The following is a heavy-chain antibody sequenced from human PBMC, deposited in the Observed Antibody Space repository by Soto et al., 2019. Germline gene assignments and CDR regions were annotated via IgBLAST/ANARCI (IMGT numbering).Heavy chain of an antibody. CDR3: AKTAGDSPLYWYFDL. CDR2: ISYDGSNK. V-gene: IGHV3-30*18. Sequence: QVQLVESGGGVVQPGRSLRLSCAASGFTFSSYGMHWVRQAPGKGLEWVALISYDGSNKYYADSVKGRFTISRDNSKNTLYLQMNSLRAEDTAVYYCAKTAGDSPLYWYFDLWGRCTLVTVSS. J-gene: IGHJ2*01. D-gene: IGHD4-17*01. CDR1: GFTFSSYG.